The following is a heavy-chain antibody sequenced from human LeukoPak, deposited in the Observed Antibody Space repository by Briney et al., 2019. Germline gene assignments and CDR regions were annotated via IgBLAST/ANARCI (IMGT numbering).Heavy chain of an antibody. Sequence: PSETLSLTCSVSAGSISNGDYYWGWIRQAPGKGLEWIGCIFYGESTHYNPSLKSRATISVDTSKNQFSLELTSVTAADAAIYYCARQLPTAAADTRGYFDYWGQGTVVTVSS. CDR2: IFYGEST. CDR3: ARQLPTAAADTRGYFDY. V-gene: IGHV4-39*01. J-gene: IGHJ4*01. D-gene: IGHD6-25*01. CDR1: AGSISNGDYY.